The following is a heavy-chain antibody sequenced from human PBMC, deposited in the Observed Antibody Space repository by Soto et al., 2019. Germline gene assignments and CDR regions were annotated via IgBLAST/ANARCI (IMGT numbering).Heavy chain of an antibody. CDR2: IYYSGST. D-gene: IGHD3-9*01. CDR3: ARILLDYMDV. J-gene: IGHJ6*03. V-gene: IGHV4-31*03. CDR1: GGSISSGGYY. Sequence: PSETLSLTCTVSGGSISSGGYYWSWIRQHPGKGLEWIGYIYYSGSTYYNPSLKSRVTISVDTSKYQFSLKLSSVTAADTAVYYCARILLDYMDVWGKGTTVTVSS.